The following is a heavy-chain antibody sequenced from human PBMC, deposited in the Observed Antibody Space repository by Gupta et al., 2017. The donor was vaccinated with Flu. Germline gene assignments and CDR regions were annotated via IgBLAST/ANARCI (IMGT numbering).Heavy chain of an antibody. CDR1: GGSISTYP. V-gene: IGHV4-39*01. J-gene: IGHJ3*01. CDR3: ARHPRIGLIRGAIPKDAFDL. D-gene: IGHD3-10*01. CDR2: IISYGTT. Sequence: QVQLQESGPGLVKPSETLSLTCGVSGGSISTYPWDWIRQSPGKGLEWSGSIISYGTTYYNPSLKSRVSMSVDTSRNRFSLKLTSVTAADTALYYCARHPRIGLIRGAIPKDAFDLWGQGTRGTVS.